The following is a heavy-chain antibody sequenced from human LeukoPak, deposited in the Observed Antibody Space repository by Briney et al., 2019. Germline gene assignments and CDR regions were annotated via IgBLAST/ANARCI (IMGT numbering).Heavy chain of an antibody. CDR2: IWYDGGNN. Sequence: TGGSLRLSCAASGFSFSSYGIHWVRQAPGKGLEWVAVIWYDGGNNYYADSVMGRFTISRDNSKNTLYLQMNSLRAEDTAVYYCARDVQSQLRYFDWLLNSWGQGTLVTVSS. J-gene: IGHJ4*02. CDR1: GFSFSSYG. V-gene: IGHV3-33*01. D-gene: IGHD3-9*01. CDR3: ARDVQSQLRYFDWLLNS.